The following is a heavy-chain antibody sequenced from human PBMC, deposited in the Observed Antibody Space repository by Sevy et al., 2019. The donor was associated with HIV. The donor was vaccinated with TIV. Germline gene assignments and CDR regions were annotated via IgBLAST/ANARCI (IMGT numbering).Heavy chain of an antibody. V-gene: IGHV3-30*02. CDR2: IWHDGSNK. D-gene: IGHD3-3*01. CDR3: AKGSRPEGDFWSGPMVGGGTYYYYGMDV. Sequence: GGSLRLSCAASGFTFNFHGMHWVRQAPGKGLEWVAFIWHDGSNKYMADSVKGRFTISRDNSKNTLFLQMNSLRAEDTAVYYCAKGSRPEGDFWSGPMVGGGTYYYYGMDVWGQGTTVTVSS. CDR1: GFTFNFHG. J-gene: IGHJ6*02.